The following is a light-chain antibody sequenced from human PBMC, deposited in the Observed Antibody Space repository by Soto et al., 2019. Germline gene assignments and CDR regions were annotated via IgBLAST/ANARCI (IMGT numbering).Light chain of an antibody. Sequence: DIVMTQSPDSLAVSLGERATINFKSSQSVLYSSNNKNYLAWYQQKPGQPPKLLIYSASIPGSGVPDRLRGSGFGTDFTLTISSLQTEDVAVYYCQQYFSYPRTFGGGTKVDI. CDR2: SAS. V-gene: IGKV4-1*01. J-gene: IGKJ4*01. CDR3: QQYFSYPRT. CDR1: QSVLYSSNNKNY.